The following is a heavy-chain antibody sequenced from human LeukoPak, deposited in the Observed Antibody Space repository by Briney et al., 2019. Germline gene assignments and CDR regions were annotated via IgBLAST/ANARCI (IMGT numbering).Heavy chain of an antibody. V-gene: IGHV3-21*04. CDR3: ARVGGCSGGSCYSFDY. Sequence: GGSLRLSCAASGFTFSSYSMNWVRQAPGKGLEWVSSISSSSSYIHYADSVKGRFTISRDNAKNSLYLQMNSLRAEDTAVYYCARVGGCSGGSCYSFDYWGQGTLVTVSS. D-gene: IGHD2-15*01. CDR1: GFTFSSYS. J-gene: IGHJ4*02. CDR2: ISSSSSYI.